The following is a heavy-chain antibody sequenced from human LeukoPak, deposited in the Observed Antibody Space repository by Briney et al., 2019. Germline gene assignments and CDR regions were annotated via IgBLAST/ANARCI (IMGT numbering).Heavy chain of an antibody. D-gene: IGHD6-19*01. CDR3: ATKQWLAPPPDS. J-gene: IGHJ4*02. V-gene: IGHV3-74*01. CDR1: GFTFSKYW. Sequence: PGGSLRLSCAASGFTFSKYWMLWVRQAPGKALESVSRINADGTVTTYADPVKARFTVSRDNADNTMFLQMNSVRDEDTAVYYCATKQWLAPPPDSWGQGTPVTVSS. CDR2: INADGTVT.